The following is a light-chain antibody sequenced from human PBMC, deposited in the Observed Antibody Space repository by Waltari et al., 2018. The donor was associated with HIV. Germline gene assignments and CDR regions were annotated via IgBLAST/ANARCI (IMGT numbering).Light chain of an antibody. Sequence: LFLTQSPSASAPLGASVQLPCPLSRWHSNYAIALPPPHPEKGPRYLMKLNSDGNHIKGDGIPDRFSGSSSGAERYLTISSLQSEDEADYYCQTWATGSRVVFGGGTKLTVL. CDR2: LNSDGNH. V-gene: IGLV4-69*01. J-gene: IGLJ2*01. CDR1: RWHSNYA. CDR3: QTWATGSRVV.